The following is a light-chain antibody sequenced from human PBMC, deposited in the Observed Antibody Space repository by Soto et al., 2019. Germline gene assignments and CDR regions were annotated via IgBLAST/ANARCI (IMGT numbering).Light chain of an antibody. Sequence: IQLTQSPSSLSASVGDRVSITCRASQGIGSALAWYQLKPGAAPALLIYDASTLESGVPSRFSGSRSGADFTLTISSLQPEDFATYYCQNFRSSAISFGGGTQVEIX. CDR1: QGIGSA. V-gene: IGKV1-13*02. J-gene: IGKJ4*01. CDR2: DAS. CDR3: QNFRSSAIS.